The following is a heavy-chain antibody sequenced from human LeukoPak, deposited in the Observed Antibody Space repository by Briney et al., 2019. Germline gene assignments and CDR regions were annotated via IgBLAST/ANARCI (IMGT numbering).Heavy chain of an antibody. Sequence: PGGSLRLSCAASGFTFSDYYMSWVRQAPGKGLEWVANIKTDGSQIYYLDSVKGRFTISRDNAKNSLYLQMNSLRVEDTAVYYCARDLNWETYWGQGTLVSVSS. D-gene: IGHD7-27*01. V-gene: IGHV3-7*01. CDR1: GFTFSDYY. J-gene: IGHJ4*02. CDR3: ARDLNWETY. CDR2: IKTDGSQI.